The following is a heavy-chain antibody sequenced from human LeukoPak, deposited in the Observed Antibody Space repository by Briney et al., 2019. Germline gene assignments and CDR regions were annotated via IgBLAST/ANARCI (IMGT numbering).Heavy chain of an antibody. CDR1: GFTFSSHA. D-gene: IGHD3-16*01. CDR2: ITGSGGST. J-gene: IGHJ4*02. CDR3: AKLGISDGIDY. V-gene: IGHV3-23*01. Sequence: GGCLRLSCAASGFTFSSHAMTWVRQAPGKGLEWGSSITGSGGSTFYAASVKGRFTISRDNSKNTLYLQMNSLRAEDTAVYYCAKLGISDGIDYWGQGTLVTVSS.